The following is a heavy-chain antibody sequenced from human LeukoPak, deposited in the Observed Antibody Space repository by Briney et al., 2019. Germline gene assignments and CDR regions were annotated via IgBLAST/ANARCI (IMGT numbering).Heavy chain of an antibody. CDR1: GYTFTSYD. CDR2: IVVGSGNT. V-gene: IGHV1-58*02. J-gene: IGHJ4*02. CDR3: AAVSAYYYDSSGYPRVESGYFDY. Sequence: SVKVSCKASGYTFTSYDINWVRQARGQRLEWIGWIVVGSGNTNYAQKFQERVTITRDMSTSTAYMELSSLRSEDTAVYYCAAVSAYYYDSSGYPRVESGYFDYWGQGTLVTVSS. D-gene: IGHD3-22*01.